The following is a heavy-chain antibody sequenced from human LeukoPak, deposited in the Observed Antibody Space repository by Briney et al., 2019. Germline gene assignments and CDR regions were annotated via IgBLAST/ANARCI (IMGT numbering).Heavy chain of an antibody. CDR2: ISSSGSTI. CDR3: AREREGHDCSGGSCPSFDY. CDR1: GFSFSSYE. J-gene: IGHJ4*02. D-gene: IGHD2-15*01. Sequence: GGPLLLSCAAAGFSFSSYEMNGVRQAPGKGREWVSYISSSGSTIYYADSVKGRFTISRDNAKNSLYLQMNSLRAEDTAVYYCAREREGHDCSGGSCPSFDYWGQGTLVTVSS. V-gene: IGHV3-48*03.